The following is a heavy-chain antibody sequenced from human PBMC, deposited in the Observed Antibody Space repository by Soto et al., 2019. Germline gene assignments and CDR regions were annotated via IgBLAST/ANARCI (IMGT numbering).Heavy chain of an antibody. CDR2: INAGNGNT. D-gene: IGHD5-12*01. CDR3: ARAVAVPADFDY. V-gene: IGHV1-3*05. J-gene: IGHJ4*02. CDR1: GYTFTGYA. Sequence: QVQLVQSGAEEKKPGASVKVSCKASGYTFTGYAMHWVRQAPGQRLEWMGWINAGNGNTKYSQRFQGRVTITRDTSASTSYTELRTLRSEDTAVYSCARAVAVPADFDYWGQGTLVTVSS.